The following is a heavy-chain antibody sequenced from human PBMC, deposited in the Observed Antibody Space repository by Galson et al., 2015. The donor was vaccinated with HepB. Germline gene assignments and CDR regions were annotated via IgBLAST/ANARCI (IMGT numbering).Heavy chain of an antibody. D-gene: IGHD3-22*01. CDR2: INPSFGSA. V-gene: IGHV1-69*13. J-gene: IGHJ4*02. CDR3: AREGRGVYDSSGYSTHLFDY. CDR1: GGNFRSYV. Sequence: SVKVSCKASGGNFRSYVMSWVRQAPGQGLEWMGGINPSFGSANYAEKFQGRVTIAADESTSTVYMELSSLRSEDTAVYYCAREGRGVYDSSGYSTHLFDYWGQGTLVTVSS.